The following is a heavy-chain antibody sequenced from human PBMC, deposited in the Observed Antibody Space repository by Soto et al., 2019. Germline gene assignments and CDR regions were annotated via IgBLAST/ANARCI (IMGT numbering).Heavy chain of an antibody. CDR3: ARERDSSDTGGMDV. CDR1: GGSISSSNW. Sequence: QVQLQESGPGLVKPSGTLSLTCAVSGGSISSSNWWSWVRQPPGKGLEWIGEIRHKGITNYNPSLKSRVTRSVDKAKNQFSLNLSSVTAAGTALYYCARERDSSDTGGMDVWGQGTTVTVSS. D-gene: IGHD3-22*01. CDR2: IRHKGIT. V-gene: IGHV4-4*02. J-gene: IGHJ6*02.